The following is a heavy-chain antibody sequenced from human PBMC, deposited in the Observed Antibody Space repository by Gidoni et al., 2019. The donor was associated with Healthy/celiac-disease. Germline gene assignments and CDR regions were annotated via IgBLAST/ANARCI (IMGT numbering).Heavy chain of an antibody. V-gene: IGHV1-69*04. CDR1: GGTFSSYA. CDR2: IIPILGIA. Sequence: QVQLVQSGAEVKKPGSSVKVSCKASGGTFSSYAISWVRQAPGQGLEWMGRIIPILGIANYAQKFQGRVTITADKSTSTAYMELSSLRSKDTAVYYCARGRATPGSNGMDVWGQGTTVTVSS. J-gene: IGHJ6*02. CDR3: ARGRATPGSNGMDV.